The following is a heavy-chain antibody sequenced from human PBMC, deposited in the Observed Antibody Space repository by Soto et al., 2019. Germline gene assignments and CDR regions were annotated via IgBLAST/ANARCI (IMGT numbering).Heavy chain of an antibody. J-gene: IGHJ3*02. CDR3: EGAGSDAFDI. V-gene: IGHV1-69*01. Sequence: SAKVSCNASGGSFSSYAIVWVRQAPGQGLEWMGGIIPIFGTANYAQKFQGRVTITADESTSTAYMELSSLRSEDTAVYYCEGAGSDAFDIWAQGTMVTVSS. CDR1: GGSFSSYA. D-gene: IGHD3-16*01. CDR2: IIPIFGTA.